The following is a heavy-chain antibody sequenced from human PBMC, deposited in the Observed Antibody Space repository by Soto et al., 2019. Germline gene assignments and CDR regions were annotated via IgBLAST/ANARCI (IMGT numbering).Heavy chain of an antibody. D-gene: IGHD1-20*01. V-gene: IGHV1-24*01. CDR2: FDPEDGET. CDR1: GYTLTELS. CDR3: ATRTITGTTPYYYGMDF. Sequence: ASVKVSCKVSGYTLTELSRHWVRQAPGKGFEWMGGFDPEDGETIYAQKFQGRVTMTEDTSTDTAYMELSSLRSEDTAVYYCATRTITGTTPYYYGMDFWGQGTTVTVSS. J-gene: IGHJ6*02.